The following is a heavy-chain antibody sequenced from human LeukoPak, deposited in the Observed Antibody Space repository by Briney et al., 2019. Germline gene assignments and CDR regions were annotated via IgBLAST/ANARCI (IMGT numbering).Heavy chain of an antibody. CDR1: GGSISSSSYY. V-gene: IGHV4-39*07. D-gene: IGHD3-16*02. CDR2: IYYSGST. CDR3: ARDIAPITYNWFDP. Sequence: SETLSLTCTVSGGSISSSSYYWGWIRQPPGKGLEWIGSIYYSGSTYYNPSLKSRVTISVDTSKNQFSLKLSSVTAADTAVYYCARDIAPITYNWFDPWGQGTLVTVSS. J-gene: IGHJ5*02.